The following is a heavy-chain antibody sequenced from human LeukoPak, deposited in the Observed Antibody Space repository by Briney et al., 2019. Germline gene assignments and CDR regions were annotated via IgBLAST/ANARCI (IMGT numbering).Heavy chain of an antibody. D-gene: IGHD2-2*01. Sequence: GGSLRLSCAASGFTFDDYAMHWVRQAPGKGLEWVSGISWNSGSIGYADSVKGRFTISRDNAKNSLYLQMNSLGAEDTALYYCAKGRDKYQLLSKNWFDPWGQGTLVTVSS. CDR3: AKGRDKYQLLSKNWFDP. J-gene: IGHJ5*02. CDR1: GFTFDDYA. V-gene: IGHV3-9*01. CDR2: ISWNSGSI.